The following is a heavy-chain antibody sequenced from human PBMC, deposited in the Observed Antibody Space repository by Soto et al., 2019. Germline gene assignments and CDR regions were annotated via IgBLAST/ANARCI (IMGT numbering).Heavy chain of an antibody. CDR2: ISVGNGNT. J-gene: IGHJ4*02. CDR3: ARDRMH. CDR1: GYTFTHYS. V-gene: IGHV1-3*01. Sequence: VQLVQSGAEVKKPAASVKVSCRASGYTFTHYSIHWVRQAPGQRLEWMGWISVGNGNTDYLRKFQVRVSITRDTSASIAYLELSSLRSEDTAVYYCARDRMHWGQGTLVTVSS.